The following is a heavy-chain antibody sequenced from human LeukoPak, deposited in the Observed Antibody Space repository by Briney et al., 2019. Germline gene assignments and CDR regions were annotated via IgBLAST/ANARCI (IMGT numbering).Heavy chain of an antibody. CDR3: ASLGQYGDPFDY. Sequence: KPSETLSLTCTVSGVSINSGNFYWSWIRQSAGKGLEWIGHVYSTGNTKYNPSLKSRVTISVDTSKNQFSLKLSSVTAADTAVYYCASLGQYGDPFDYWGQGTLVTVSS. J-gene: IGHJ4*02. V-gene: IGHV4-61*09. CDR2: VYSTGNT. CDR1: GVSINSGNFY. D-gene: IGHD4-17*01.